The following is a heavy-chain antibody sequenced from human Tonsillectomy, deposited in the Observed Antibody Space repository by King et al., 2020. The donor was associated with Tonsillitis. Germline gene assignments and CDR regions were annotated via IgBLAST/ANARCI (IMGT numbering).Heavy chain of an antibody. CDR2: IRQDGSDI. Sequence: QLVQSGGGLVQPGGSLRLSCVVSGFTFRSYWMTWVRQPPGKAPGWVASIRQDGSDIYYVDSVKGRFTISRDNAKNSLFLQMNSLRVEDTAVYYCARELRVSYWGQGTLVTVSS. D-gene: IGHD2-21*01. J-gene: IGHJ4*02. CDR3: ARELRVSY. V-gene: IGHV3-7*03. CDR1: GFTFRSYW.